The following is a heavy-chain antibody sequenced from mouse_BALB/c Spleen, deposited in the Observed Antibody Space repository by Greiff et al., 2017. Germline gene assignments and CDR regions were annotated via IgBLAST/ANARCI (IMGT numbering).Heavy chain of an antibody. CDR2: IRNGGGST. D-gene: IGHD2-14*01. V-gene: IGHV5-12-2*01. CDR3: ARRDRYDEGFAY. J-gene: IGHJ3*01. Sequence: LVESGGGLVQPGGSLKLSCAASGFTFSSYTMSWVRQTPEKRLEWVAYIRNGGGSTYYPDTVKGRFTISRDNAKNTLYLQMSSLKSEDTAMYYCARRDRYDEGFAYWGQGTLVTVSA. CDR1: GFTFSSYT.